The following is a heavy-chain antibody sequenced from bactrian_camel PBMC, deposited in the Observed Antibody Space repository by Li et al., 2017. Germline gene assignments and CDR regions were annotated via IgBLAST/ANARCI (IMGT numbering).Heavy chain of an antibody. Sequence: HVQLVESGGGSVQAGESLRLSCAVTGFYWASYCVGWFRQAPGKEREGIATIWTREGGIRYADSVEGRFTIPQDNASNMMYLQMNSVKPEDSAMYYCAADSTPLPCDHALPTDMFDTWGQGTQVTVS. J-gene: IGHJ6*01. D-gene: IGHD5*01. CDR1: GFYWASYC. V-gene: IGHV3S63*01. CDR2: IWTREGGI. CDR3: AADSTPLPCDHALPTDMFDT.